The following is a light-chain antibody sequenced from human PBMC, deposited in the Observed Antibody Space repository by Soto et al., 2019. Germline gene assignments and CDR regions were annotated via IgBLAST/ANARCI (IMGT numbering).Light chain of an antibody. J-gene: IGKJ1*01. Sequence: DIQMTQSPSCLSASVGDRVTITCRASQSISSYLNWYQQKPGKAPKLLIYAASSLQSGVPSRFSGSGSGTDCTLTISSLQPEDFATCYCQQSYSTRRTFGQGTKVDIK. CDR3: QQSYSTRRT. CDR2: AAS. CDR1: QSISSY. V-gene: IGKV1-39*01.